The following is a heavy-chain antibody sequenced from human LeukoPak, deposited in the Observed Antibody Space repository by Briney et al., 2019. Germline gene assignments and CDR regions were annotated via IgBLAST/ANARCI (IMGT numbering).Heavy chain of an antibody. Sequence: GSLRLSCAASGFTFSSYAMSWVRQPPGKGLEWIGSIYYSGSTYYNPPLKSRVTISVDTSKNQFSLKLSSVTAADTAVYCCARRRTYGGEYYWGQGTLVTVSS. J-gene: IGHJ4*02. CDR1: GFTFSSYA. CDR2: IYYSGST. V-gene: IGHV4-39*01. CDR3: ARRRTYGGEYY. D-gene: IGHD3-10*01.